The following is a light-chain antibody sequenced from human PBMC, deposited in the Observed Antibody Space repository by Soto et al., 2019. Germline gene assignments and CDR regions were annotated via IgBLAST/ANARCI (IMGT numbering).Light chain of an antibody. V-gene: IGKV1-5*03. CDR2: KAS. CDR3: HQYSASHT. Sequence: DIQMTQSTSTLSASVGDRIIITCRASESISSWLAWYQQKPGKAPKLLIYKASTLESGVPSRFSASGSGTEFTLTISSLQPDDSATYFCHQYSASHTFGGGTKVQIK. CDR1: ESISSW. J-gene: IGKJ4*01.